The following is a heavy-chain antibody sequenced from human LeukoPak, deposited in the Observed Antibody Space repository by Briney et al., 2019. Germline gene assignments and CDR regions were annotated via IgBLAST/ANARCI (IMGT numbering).Heavy chain of an antibody. CDR2: ICYDGSKK. Sequence: PGGSLRLSCAASGFTFSSYGMHWVRQAPGKGPEGVAVICYDGSKKYYADSVNGRFTISRENSKNPMYLQMNSLRAEDTAVYYCASLDGGGGGDYWGQGTLVTVSS. D-gene: IGHD2-21*01. CDR1: GFTFSSYG. J-gene: IGHJ4*02. CDR3: ASLDGGGGGDY. V-gene: IGHV3-33*08.